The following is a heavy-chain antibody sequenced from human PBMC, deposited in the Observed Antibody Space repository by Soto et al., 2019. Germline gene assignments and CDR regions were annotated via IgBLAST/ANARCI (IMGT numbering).Heavy chain of an antibody. D-gene: IGHD6-19*01. Sequence: QVQLVQSGTVVQRRGSSVKVSCQASGGSFSSHGMAWVRQAPGQGLEWMGGIIPTFGTATYAPKFQGRVPITADKSTNTAYIELISLRSEDTAVYYWASGLSAQYVDYWGQGTLITVSS. CDR2: IIPTFGTA. CDR1: GGSFSSHG. CDR3: ASGLSAQYVDY. V-gene: IGHV1-69*06. J-gene: IGHJ4*02.